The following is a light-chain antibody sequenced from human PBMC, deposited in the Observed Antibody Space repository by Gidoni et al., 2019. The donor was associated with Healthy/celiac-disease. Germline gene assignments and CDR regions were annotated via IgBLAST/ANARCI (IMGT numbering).Light chain of an antibody. CDR1: QSVSSY. J-gene: IGKJ4*01. V-gene: IGKV3-11*01. Sequence: DIVLTQSPATLSLSPGERATLSCRASQSVSSYLAWSQQKPGQAPRRPIHATSIRAAGIPARFSGSGSGTDFPLTNSSLEPEDVAVYCCQQRSNWPLTFGGGTKVEIK. CDR3: QQRSNWPLT. CDR2: ATS.